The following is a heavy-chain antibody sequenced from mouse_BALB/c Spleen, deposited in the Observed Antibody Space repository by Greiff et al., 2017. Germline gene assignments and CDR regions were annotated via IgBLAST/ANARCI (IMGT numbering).Heavy chain of an antibody. CDR1: GFTFSSYG. V-gene: IGHV5-6*01. J-gene: IGHJ3*01. CDR2: ISSGGSYT. Sequence: EVKLVESGGDLVKPGGSLKLSCAASGFTFSSYGMPWVRQTPDKRLEWVATISSGGSYTYYPDSVKGRFTISRDNAKNTLYLQMSSLKSEDTAMYYCARDEWFAYWGQGTLVTVSA. CDR3: ARDEWFAY.